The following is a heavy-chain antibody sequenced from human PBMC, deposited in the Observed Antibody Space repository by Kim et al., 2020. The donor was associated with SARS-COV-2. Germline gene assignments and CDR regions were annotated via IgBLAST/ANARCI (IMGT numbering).Heavy chain of an antibody. D-gene: IGHD3-22*01. Sequence: SVKGRFTISRDNIKNSLYLQMNSLRTEDTALYYCAKGGYDSSGYYHLFDYWGQGTLVTVSS. CDR3: AKGGYDSSGYYHLFDY. V-gene: IGHV3-43*01. J-gene: IGHJ4*02.